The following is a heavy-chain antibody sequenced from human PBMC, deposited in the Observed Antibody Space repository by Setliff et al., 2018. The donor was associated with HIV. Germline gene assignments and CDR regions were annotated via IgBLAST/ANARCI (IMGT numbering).Heavy chain of an antibody. J-gene: IGHJ5*02. CDR2: IYYSGSA. CDR1: GGSISSSSYY. CDR3: ARGTKGSRWSVTRINWFDT. D-gene: IGHD6-13*01. Sequence: PSETLSLTCTVSGGSISSSSYYWGWIRQPPGKGLEWIGSIYYSGSAYYSPSLKSRVTISVDTSKNQFSLNLTSLTAGDTAVYYCARGTKGSRWSVTRINWFDTWGQGTLVTV. V-gene: IGHV4-39*07.